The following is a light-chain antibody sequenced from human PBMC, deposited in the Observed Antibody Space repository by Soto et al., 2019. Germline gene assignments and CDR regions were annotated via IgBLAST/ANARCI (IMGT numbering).Light chain of an antibody. J-gene: IGKJ2*01. V-gene: IGKV1-9*01. CDR3: QKLNSYPRT. CDR1: QGISSY. Sequence: DIQLTQSPSFLSASVGDRVTITCRASQGISSYLAWYQQKPGKAPKLLIYAASTLQSGVPSRFSGSGSGTEFTLTISILQPEDFATYYCQKLNSYPRTFGQGTKLEIK. CDR2: AAS.